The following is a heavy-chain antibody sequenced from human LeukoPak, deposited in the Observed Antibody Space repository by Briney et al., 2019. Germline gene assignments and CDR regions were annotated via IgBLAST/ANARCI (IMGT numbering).Heavy chain of an antibody. CDR3: ARRRLRYFDWYDAFDI. CDR2: IWYDGSNK. J-gene: IGHJ3*02. V-gene: IGHV3-33*01. D-gene: IGHD3-9*01. CDR1: GFTFSSYG. Sequence: PGGSLRLSYAASGFTFSSYGMHWVRQAPGKGLEWVAVIWYDGSNKYYADSVKGRFTISRDNSKNTLYLQMNSLRAEDTAVYYCARRRLRYFDWYDAFDIWGQGTMVTVSS.